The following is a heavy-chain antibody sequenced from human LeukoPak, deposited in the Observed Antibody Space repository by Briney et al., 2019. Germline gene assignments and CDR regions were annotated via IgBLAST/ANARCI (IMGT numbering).Heavy chain of an antibody. Sequence: SETLFLTCTVSGGSISSHYWSWIRQPPGKGLEWIGYIFHTGHTSYNPSLKSRVTISVDMSKNQLSLRLTSVTAADTAVYYCARGFYGAGSHFDYWGQGTLVTVSS. CDR2: IFHTGHT. D-gene: IGHD3-10*01. CDR1: GGSISSHY. V-gene: IGHV4-59*11. CDR3: ARGFYGAGSHFDY. J-gene: IGHJ4*02.